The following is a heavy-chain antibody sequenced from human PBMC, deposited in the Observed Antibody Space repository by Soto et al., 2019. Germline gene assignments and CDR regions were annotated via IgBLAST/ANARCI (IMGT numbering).Heavy chain of an antibody. CDR1: GDSFNDYY. Sequence: VQLVQSGAEVKKPGASVKVSCKTSGDSFNDYYIHWVRQAPGQGLEWMGWINPNGGVTKNAQKFQGRVTVTRDTSIRTVYKELSSLRSDDTAVYYCARESGGATATLDYYYFYMDVWGKGTTVTVSS. CDR2: INPNGGVT. CDR3: ARESGGATATLDYYYFYMDV. D-gene: IGHD5-12*01. V-gene: IGHV1-2*02. J-gene: IGHJ6*03.